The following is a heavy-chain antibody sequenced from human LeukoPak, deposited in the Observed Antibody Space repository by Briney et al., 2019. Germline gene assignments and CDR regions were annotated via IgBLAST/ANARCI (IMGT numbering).Heavy chain of an antibody. V-gene: IGHV1-18*01. Sequence: ASVKVSCKASGYTFTSYGISWVRQAPGQGLEWMGWISAYNGSTNYAQKLQGRVTMTTDTSTSTAYMELRSLRSDDTAVYYCARGLPYYYDSSGYYSPYYFDYWGQGTLVTVSS. CDR3: ARGLPYYYDSSGYYSPYYFDY. J-gene: IGHJ4*02. CDR1: GYTFTSYG. CDR2: ISAYNGST. D-gene: IGHD3-22*01.